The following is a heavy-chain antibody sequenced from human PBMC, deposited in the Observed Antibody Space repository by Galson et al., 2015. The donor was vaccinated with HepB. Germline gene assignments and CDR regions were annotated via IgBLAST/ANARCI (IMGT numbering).Heavy chain of an antibody. V-gene: IGHV3-7*03. CDR2: IKQDGSEK. J-gene: IGHJ4*02. D-gene: IGHD4-17*01. CDR3: ARDSLLGYGESDY. CDR1: GFTFSSYW. Sequence: SLRLSSAASGFTFSSYWMSWVRQAPGKGLEWVANIKQDGSEKYYVDSVKGRFTISRDNAKSSLYLQMNSLRAEDTAVYYCARDSLLGYGESDYWGQGTLVTVSS.